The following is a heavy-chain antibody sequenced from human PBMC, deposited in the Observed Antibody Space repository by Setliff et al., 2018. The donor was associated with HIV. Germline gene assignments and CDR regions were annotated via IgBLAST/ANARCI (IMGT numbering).Heavy chain of an antibody. J-gene: IGHJ6*03. CDR2: IYISGST. D-gene: IGHD2-21*01. CDR1: GGSISSGSYY. Sequence: SETLSLTCTVSGGSISSGSYYWSWIRQPAGKGLELIGRIYISGSTNYNPSLKNRVTISVDTSKKQFSLKLSSVTAADTAVYFCARVGLAYSGDMDVWGKGTTVTVSS. V-gene: IGHV4-61*02. CDR3: ARVGLAYSGDMDV.